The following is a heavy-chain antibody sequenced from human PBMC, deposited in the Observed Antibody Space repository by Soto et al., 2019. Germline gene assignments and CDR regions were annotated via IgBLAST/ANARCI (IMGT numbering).Heavy chain of an antibody. CDR1: GGTFSGYY. Sequence: PSETLSLTCAVSGGTFSGYYLSWIRQPPGKGLEWIGDINHSGSTNYNPSLKSRVTISVDTSKNQFSLKLSSVTAADTAVYYCARGTTYCSGGSCYSFDYWGQGTLVTVSS. D-gene: IGHD2-15*01. CDR3: ARGTTYCSGGSCYSFDY. CDR2: INHSGST. V-gene: IGHV4-34*01. J-gene: IGHJ4*02.